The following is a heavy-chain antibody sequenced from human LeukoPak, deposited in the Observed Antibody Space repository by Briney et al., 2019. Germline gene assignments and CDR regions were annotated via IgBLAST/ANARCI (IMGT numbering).Heavy chain of an antibody. CDR2: ISYDGRNK. CDR3: ARDDLVVVPAAKDYYYYGMDV. CDR1: GFTFSSYA. Sequence: PGRSLRLSCAASGFTFSSYAMHWVRQAPGKGLEWVAVISYDGRNKYYADSVKGRFTISRDNSKNTLYLQMNSLRAEDTAVYYCARDDLVVVPAAKDYYYYGMDVWGKGTTVTVSS. J-gene: IGHJ6*04. D-gene: IGHD2-2*01. V-gene: IGHV3-30*04.